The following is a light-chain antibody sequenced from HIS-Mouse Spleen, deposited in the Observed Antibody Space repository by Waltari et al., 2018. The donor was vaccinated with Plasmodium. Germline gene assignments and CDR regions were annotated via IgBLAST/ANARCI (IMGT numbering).Light chain of an antibody. J-gene: IGKJ3*01. CDR3: QQRSSWPIT. V-gene: IGKV3-11*01. CDR1: QYVSSY. CDR2: EAS. Sequence: IVSTQPPATLSLSPGATPTLSCRASQYVSSYLAWYQQKPGQAPRLLIYEASNRTTGIPARCSGSGSGTDFTLTISSLEPEDCAVYYCQQRSSWPITFGPGTKVDIK.